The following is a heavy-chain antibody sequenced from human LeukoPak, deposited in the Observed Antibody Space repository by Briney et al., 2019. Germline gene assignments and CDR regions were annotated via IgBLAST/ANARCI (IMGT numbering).Heavy chain of an antibody. CDR1: GFTFSSYA. Sequence: GGSLRLSCAASGFTFSSYAMHWVRQAPGKGLEWVAVISYDGSNKYYADSVKGRFTISRDNSKNTLYLQMNSLRAEDTAVYYCAAGDRWGQGTLVTVSS. D-gene: IGHD6-13*01. CDR3: AAGDR. J-gene: IGHJ5*02. V-gene: IGHV3-30-3*01. CDR2: ISYDGSNK.